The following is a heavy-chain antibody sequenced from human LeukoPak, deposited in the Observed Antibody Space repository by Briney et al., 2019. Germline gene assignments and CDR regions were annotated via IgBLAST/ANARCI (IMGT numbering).Heavy chain of an antibody. V-gene: IGHV4-38-2*01. J-gene: IGHJ2*01. Sequence: SETLSLTCDVSGDSISSGYYWGWIRQPPGKGLEWIGTIYHSGSTYYNPSLKSRVTISAGTSKNQFSLTLNSVTAADTAVYYCARNSTSWSFDLWGRGTLVTVSS. CDR1: GDSISSGYY. CDR3: ARNSTSWSFDL. CDR2: IYHSGST. D-gene: IGHD3-10*01.